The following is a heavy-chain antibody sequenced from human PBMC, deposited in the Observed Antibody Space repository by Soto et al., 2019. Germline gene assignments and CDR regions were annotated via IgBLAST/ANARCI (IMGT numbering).Heavy chain of an antibody. CDR3: ASAPCPTGTTAWYFDL. J-gene: IGHJ2*01. V-gene: IGHV1-18*01. Sequence: QVQLVQSGAEVKKPGASVKVSCKASGYTFTSYGISWVRQAPGQGLEWMGWISAYNGNTNYAQKLQGRVTMTTDTATSTAYMELRSLRADDTAVYYCASAPCPTGTTAWYFDLWGRGTLVTVSS. D-gene: IGHD1-1*01. CDR2: ISAYNGNT. CDR1: GYTFTSYG.